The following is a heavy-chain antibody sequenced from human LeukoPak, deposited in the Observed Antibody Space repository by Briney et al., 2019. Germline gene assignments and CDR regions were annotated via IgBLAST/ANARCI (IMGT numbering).Heavy chain of an antibody. CDR3: ARLGYCSSTSCPYHYYYMDV. Sequence: GGSLRLSCAASGFTFDDYGMSWVRQAPGKGLEWVSGINWNGGSTGYADSVKGRFTISRDNAKNSLYLQMNSLRAEDTALYYCARLGYCSSTSCPYHYYYMDVWGKGTTVTVSS. V-gene: IGHV3-20*04. D-gene: IGHD2-2*01. J-gene: IGHJ6*03. CDR2: INWNGGST. CDR1: GFTFDDYG.